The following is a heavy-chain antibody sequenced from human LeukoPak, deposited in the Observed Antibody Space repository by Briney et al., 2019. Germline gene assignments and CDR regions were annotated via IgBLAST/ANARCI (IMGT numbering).Heavy chain of an antibody. V-gene: IGHV3-48*02. Sequence: GGSLRLSCAASGFTFSSYGMHWVRQAPGKGLEWVSYIGRGSTTYYADSVKGRFTISRDNAKNSLYLQMNSLRDEDTAVYHCARALYSETFEGLDSWGQGTLVTVSS. CDR1: GFTFSSYG. CDR3: ARALYSETFEGLDS. J-gene: IGHJ4*02. D-gene: IGHD1-26*01. CDR2: IGRGSTT.